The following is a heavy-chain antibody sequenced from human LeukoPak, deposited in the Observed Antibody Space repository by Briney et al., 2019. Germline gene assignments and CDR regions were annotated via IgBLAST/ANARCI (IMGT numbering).Heavy chain of an antibody. CDR2: IYTSGST. CDR3: AREGAGSGWRYYYYYYMDV. Sequence: SQTLSLTCTVSGVSISSGSYYWSWIRQPAGKGLEWIGRIYTSGSTNYNPSLKSRVTISVDTSKNQFSLKLSSVTAADTAVYYCAREGAGSGWRYYYYYYMDVWGKGTTVTISS. V-gene: IGHV4-61*02. D-gene: IGHD6-19*01. J-gene: IGHJ6*03. CDR1: GVSISSGSYY.